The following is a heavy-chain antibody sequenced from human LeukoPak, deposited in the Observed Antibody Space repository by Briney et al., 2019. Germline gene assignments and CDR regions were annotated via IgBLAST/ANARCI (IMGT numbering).Heavy chain of an antibody. J-gene: IGHJ5*02. CDR1: GGSFSGYY. V-gene: IGHV4-34*01. Sequence: SETLSLTCAVYGGSFSGYYWGWIRQPPGKGLEWIGEINHSGSTNYNPSLKSRVTISVDTSKNQFSLKLSSVTAADTAVYYCARGRDGYSTQSPWGQGTLVTVSS. CDR2: INHSGST. CDR3: ARGRDGYSTQSP. D-gene: IGHD5-24*01.